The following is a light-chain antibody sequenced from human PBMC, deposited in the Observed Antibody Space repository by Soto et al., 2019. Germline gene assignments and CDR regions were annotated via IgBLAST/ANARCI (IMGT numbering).Light chain of an antibody. CDR1: SSDVGGYNY. J-gene: IGLJ1*01. CDR2: EVS. Sequence: QSALTQPASVSGSPGQSITISCTGTSSDVGGYNYVSWYQQHPGKAPKLLIYEVSNRPSGVSNRFSGSKSGNTASLTISGLQDEDDADYYCSSYTSSSTPRVFGTGTKVTVL. V-gene: IGLV2-14*01. CDR3: SSYTSSSTPRV.